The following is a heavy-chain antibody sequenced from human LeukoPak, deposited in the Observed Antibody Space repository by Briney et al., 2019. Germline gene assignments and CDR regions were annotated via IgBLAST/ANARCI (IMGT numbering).Heavy chain of an antibody. Sequence: PSETLSLTCTVSGGSISSSSYYWGWIRQPPGKGLEWIGSIYYSGSTYYNPSLKSRVTISVDTSKNQFSLKLSSVTAADTAVYYCARRGSSGLEFDYWGRGTLVTVSS. CDR2: IYYSGST. V-gene: IGHV4-39*01. J-gene: IGHJ4*02. D-gene: IGHD3-22*01. CDR1: GGSISSSSYY. CDR3: ARRGSSGLEFDY.